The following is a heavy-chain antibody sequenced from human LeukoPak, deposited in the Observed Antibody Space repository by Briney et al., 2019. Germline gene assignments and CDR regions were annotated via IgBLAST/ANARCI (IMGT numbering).Heavy chain of an antibody. CDR1: GGSISSGSYY. J-gene: IGHJ4*02. V-gene: IGHV4-61*02. D-gene: IGHD4-17*01. CDR3: ARRSRARLYGDYLISRPSTNYFDY. Sequence: PSETLSLTCTVSGGSISSGSYYWSWIRQPAGKGLEWIGRIYTSGSTNYNPSLKSRVTISVDTTKNQFSLKLSSVTAADTAVYYCARRSRARLYGDYLISRPSTNYFDYWGQGTLVTVSS. CDR2: IYTSGST.